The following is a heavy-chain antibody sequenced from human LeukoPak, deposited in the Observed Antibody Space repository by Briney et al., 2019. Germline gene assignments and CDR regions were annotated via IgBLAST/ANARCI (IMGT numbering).Heavy chain of an antibody. V-gene: IGHV3-30-3*01. CDR3: APMTSYDSSGYYSRLWDY. J-gene: IGHJ4*02. CDR1: GFTFSSYA. Sequence: GGSLRRSCAASGFTFSSYAMHWVRQAPGKGLEWVAVISYDGSNKYYADSVKGRFTISRDNSKNTLYLQMNSLRAEDTAVYYCAPMTSYDSSGYYSRLWDYWGQGTLVTVSS. D-gene: IGHD3-22*01. CDR2: ISYDGSNK.